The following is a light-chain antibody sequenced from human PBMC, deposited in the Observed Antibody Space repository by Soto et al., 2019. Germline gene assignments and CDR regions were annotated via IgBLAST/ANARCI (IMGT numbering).Light chain of an antibody. Sequence: SVLAQPPSASGSPGQSVTISCTGTTSDVGGYDSVAWYQQHPHKAPRLIIYEVNKRPSGVPDRFSGSKSGNTASLTVSGLQADDEADYYCTSYAGSNNFIFGGGTKVIVL. CDR2: EVN. CDR3: TSYAGSNNFI. CDR1: TSDVGGYDS. J-gene: IGLJ2*01. V-gene: IGLV2-8*01.